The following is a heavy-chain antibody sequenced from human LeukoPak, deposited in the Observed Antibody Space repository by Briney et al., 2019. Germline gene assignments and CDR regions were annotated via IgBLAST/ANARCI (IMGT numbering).Heavy chain of an antibody. Sequence: GGSLRLSCAASGFTFSTFAVSWVRQDPGRGLEWVSSITGAGDTTFYPESVKGRFTISRDNSKNTLYLQMNSLRVEDTALYFCVRDRNYYEALQRSYWGQGTLVTVSS. J-gene: IGHJ4*02. CDR3: VRDRNYYEALQRSY. CDR1: GFTFSTFA. CDR2: ITGAGDTT. D-gene: IGHD3-3*01. V-gene: IGHV3-23*01.